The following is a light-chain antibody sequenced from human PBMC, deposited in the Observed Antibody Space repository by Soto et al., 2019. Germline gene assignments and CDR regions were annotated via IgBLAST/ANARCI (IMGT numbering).Light chain of an antibody. Sequence: DIVMTQSPDSLAVSLGERATINRKSSQIVLYSSNNKNYLAWYQQKPGQPPKLLIYWASTRESGVPDRFSGSGSGTDFTLTISSLQAEDVAVYYCQQCYTTPRTFGQGTKVDIK. J-gene: IGKJ1*01. V-gene: IGKV4-1*01. CDR3: QQCYTTPRT. CDR2: WAS. CDR1: QIVLYSSNNKNY.